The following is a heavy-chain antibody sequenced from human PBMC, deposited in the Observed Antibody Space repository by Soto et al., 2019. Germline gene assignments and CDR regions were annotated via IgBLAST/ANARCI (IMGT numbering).Heavy chain of an antibody. CDR3: ARVLDDYSNYVYYFAY. CDR1: GGSISSGGYY. J-gene: IGHJ4*02. V-gene: IGHV4-31*03. Sequence: PSETLSLTCTVSGGSISSGGYYWSWIRQHPGKGLEWIGYIYYSGSTYYNPSLKSRVTISVDTSKNQFSLKLSSVTAADTAVYYCARVLDDYSNYVYYFAYWGQGTLVTVSS. D-gene: IGHD4-4*01. CDR2: IYYSGST.